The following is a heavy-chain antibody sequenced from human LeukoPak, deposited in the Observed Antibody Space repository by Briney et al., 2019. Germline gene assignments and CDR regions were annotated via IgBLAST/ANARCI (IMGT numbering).Heavy chain of an antibody. CDR1: GFIFSSYG. Sequence: PGGSLRLSCAASGFIFSSYGMIWVRQAPGKGLEWISYISSSSNPIYYADSVKGRFTISRDNSKNTLYLQMNSLRAEDTAVYYCAKTRDSGWYFYFGYWGQGTLVTVSS. J-gene: IGHJ4*02. V-gene: IGHV3-48*01. CDR2: ISSSSNPI. D-gene: IGHD6-19*01. CDR3: AKTRDSGWYFYFGY.